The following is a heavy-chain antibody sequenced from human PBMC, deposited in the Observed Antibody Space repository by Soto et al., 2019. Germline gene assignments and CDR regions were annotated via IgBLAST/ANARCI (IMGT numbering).Heavy chain of an antibody. CDR1: GFTFSSYA. CDR3: ANHKYQLLFFDY. J-gene: IGHJ4*02. V-gene: IGHV3-23*01. D-gene: IGHD2-2*01. CDR2: ISGSGGST. Sequence: GGSLRLSCAASGFTFSSYAMSWVRQAPGKGLEWVSAISGSGGSTYYADSVKGRFTISRDNSKNTLYLQMNSLRAEDTAVYYCANHKYQLLFFDYWGQGTLVTVSS.